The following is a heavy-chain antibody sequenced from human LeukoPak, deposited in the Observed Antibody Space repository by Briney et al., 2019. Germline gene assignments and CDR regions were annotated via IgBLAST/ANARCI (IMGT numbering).Heavy chain of an antibody. Sequence: GGSLKISGKGSGSSFTSYWIGGVRQMPGKGLEGRGIIYPRDSYTRYTPSFQGQLTISADKSISTAYLQWSSLKASDTAMYYCARRRDHSWFDPWGQGTLVTVSS. CDR1: GSSFTSYW. CDR2: IYPRDSYT. CDR3: ARRRDHSWFDP. V-gene: IGHV5-51*01. J-gene: IGHJ5*02.